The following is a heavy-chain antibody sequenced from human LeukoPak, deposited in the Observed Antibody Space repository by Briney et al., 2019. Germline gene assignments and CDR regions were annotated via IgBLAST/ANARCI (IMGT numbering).Heavy chain of an antibody. D-gene: IGHD3-10*01. Sequence: PGGSLRLSCAASGFTFSSYSMNWVRQAPGKGLEWVSSISSSSSYIYYADSVKGRFTISRDNAKNSLYLQMNSLRAEDTAVYYCARAGQFSMVRGVNGDYWGQGTLVTVSS. J-gene: IGHJ4*02. CDR1: GFTFSSYS. CDR3: ARAGQFSMVRGVNGDY. V-gene: IGHV3-21*01. CDR2: ISSSSSYI.